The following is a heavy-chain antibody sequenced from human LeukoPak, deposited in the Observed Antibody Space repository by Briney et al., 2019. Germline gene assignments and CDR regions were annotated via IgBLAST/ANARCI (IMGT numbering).Heavy chain of an antibody. CDR3: ARVSSRGVKSIDY. Sequence: GGYLRLSCAASGFTFSSYWMHWVRQVPGKGLVWVSRINNDGSATNYADSVKGRFTISGDNAKNTLYLQMNSLRAEDTAVYYCARVSSRGVKSIDYWGQGTLVTVSS. J-gene: IGHJ4*02. CDR2: INNDGSAT. D-gene: IGHD3-10*01. V-gene: IGHV3-74*01. CDR1: GFTFSSYW.